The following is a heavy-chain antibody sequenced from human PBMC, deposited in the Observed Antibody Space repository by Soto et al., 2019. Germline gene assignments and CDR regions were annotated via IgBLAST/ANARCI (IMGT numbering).Heavy chain of an antibody. J-gene: IGHJ5*02. D-gene: IGHD3-3*01. CDR1: GFTFSSYG. CDR2: ISYDGSNK. CDR3: AKQAWVLRFLDQLPGWFDP. Sequence: GGSLRLSCAASGFTFSSYGMHWVRQAPGKGLEWVAVISYDGSNKYYADSVKGRFTISRDNSKNTLYLQMNSLRAEDTAVYYCAKQAWVLRFLDQLPGWFDPWGQGTLVPVSS. V-gene: IGHV3-30*18.